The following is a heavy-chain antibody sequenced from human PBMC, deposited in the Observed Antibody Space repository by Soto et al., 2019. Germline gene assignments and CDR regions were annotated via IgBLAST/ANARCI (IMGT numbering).Heavy chain of an antibody. V-gene: IGHV3-30*18. CDR2: ISYDGSNK. Sequence: GGSLRLSCAASGFTFSSYGMHWVRQAPGKGLEWVAVISYDGSNKYYADSVKGRFTISRDNSKNTLYLQMNSLSAEDTAVYYCAKAPSRITMIVVVTLPDYGGQGTLVTVSS. J-gene: IGHJ4*02. D-gene: IGHD3-22*01. CDR3: AKAPSRITMIVVVTLPDY. CDR1: GFTFSSYG.